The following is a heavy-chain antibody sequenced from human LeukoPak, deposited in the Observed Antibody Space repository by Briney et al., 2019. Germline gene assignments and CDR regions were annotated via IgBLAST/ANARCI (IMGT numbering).Heavy chain of an antibody. Sequence: GGSLRLSCAASGFTFSSYWMSWVGQAPGKGLEGVANIKQDGSDKNYVDSVKGRFTISKDNAKNLLSLEMNGLRAEDAAVYYCATYKSQLRTVYFDYWGQGTLVAVSS. V-gene: IGHV3-7*02. CDR3: ATYKSQLRTVYFDY. CDR2: IKQDGSDK. CDR1: GFTFSSYW. J-gene: IGHJ4*02. D-gene: IGHD1-1*01.